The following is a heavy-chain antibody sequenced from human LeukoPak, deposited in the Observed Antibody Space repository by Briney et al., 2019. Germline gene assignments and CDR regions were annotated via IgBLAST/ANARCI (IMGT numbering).Heavy chain of an antibody. CDR1: GFTFRSAA. CDR3: AKDIQAAN. D-gene: IGHD5-18*01. Sequence: GGSLRLSCAASGFTFRSAAMTWVGRGPEKGLQWVSLISSTGYNSYYAGSVKGRFPVSRDNSKNIVYLQMNSLRAEDTALYYCAKDIQAANWGQGTLVTVSS. V-gene: IGHV3-23*01. J-gene: IGHJ1*01. CDR2: ISSTGYNS.